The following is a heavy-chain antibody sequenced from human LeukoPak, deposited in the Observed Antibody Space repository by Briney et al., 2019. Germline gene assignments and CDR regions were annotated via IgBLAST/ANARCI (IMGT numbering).Heavy chain of an antibody. Sequence: ASVKVSCKASGGTFSSYTISWVRQAPGQGFEWMGRIIPILGIANYAQKFQGRVTITADKSTSTAYMELSSLRSEDTAVYYCARGLAAREIFWGQGTLVTVSS. CDR1: GGTFSSYT. CDR2: IIPILGIA. D-gene: IGHD6-6*01. J-gene: IGHJ4*02. V-gene: IGHV1-69*02. CDR3: ARGLAAREIF.